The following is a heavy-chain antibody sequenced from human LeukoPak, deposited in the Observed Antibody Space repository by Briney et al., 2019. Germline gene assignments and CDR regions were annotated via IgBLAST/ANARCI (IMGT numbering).Heavy chain of an antibody. J-gene: IGHJ6*02. D-gene: IGHD2-2*01. V-gene: IGHV3-33*01. CDR2: IWYDGSNK. Sequence: GRSLRLSCAASGFTFSSYGMHWVRQAPGKGLEWVAVIWYDGSNKYYADSVKGRFTISRDNSKNTLYLQMNSLRAEDTAVYYCARDRRSPRCSSTSCYAGHYGMDVWGQGTTVTVSS. CDR1: GFTFSSYG. CDR3: ARDRRSPRCSSTSCYAGHYGMDV.